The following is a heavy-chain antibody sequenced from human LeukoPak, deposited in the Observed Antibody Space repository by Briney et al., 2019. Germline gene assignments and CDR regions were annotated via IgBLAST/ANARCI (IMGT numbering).Heavy chain of an antibody. V-gene: IGHV4-59*01. CDR3: ARDYYGSGGEVGY. CDR2: IYYGGST. J-gene: IGHJ4*02. CDR1: GGSISSYY. D-gene: IGHD3-10*01. Sequence: PSETLSLTCTVSGGSISSYYWSWIRQPPGKGLEWIGYIYYGGSTNYNPSLKSRVTISVDTSKNQFSLKLSSVTAADTAVYYCARDYYGSGGEVGYWGQGTLVTVSS.